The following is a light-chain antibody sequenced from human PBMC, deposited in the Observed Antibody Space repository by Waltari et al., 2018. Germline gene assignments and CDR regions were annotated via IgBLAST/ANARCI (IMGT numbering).Light chain of an antibody. CDR3: AAWDDSLRSVL. Sequence: QSVLTQPPSASGTPGQRVTFSCSGSNSNIGTNTVNWYQQLPGTAPKLLIYANNQRPSGVPDRFSGSKSDTSASLVISGLQSEDEADYYCAAWDDSLRSVLFGGGTKLTVL. CDR2: ANN. J-gene: IGLJ2*01. CDR1: NSNIGTNT. V-gene: IGLV1-44*01.